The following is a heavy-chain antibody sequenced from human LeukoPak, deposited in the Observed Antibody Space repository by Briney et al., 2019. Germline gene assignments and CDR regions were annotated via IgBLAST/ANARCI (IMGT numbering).Heavy chain of an antibody. CDR2: INHSGST. J-gene: IGHJ4*02. Sequence: PSETLSLTCAVYGGSFSGYYWSWIRQPPGKGLEWIGEINHSGSTNYNPSLKSRVTISVDTSKNQFSLKLSSVTAADTAVYYCAREVYGGVDYWGQGTLVTVSS. CDR3: AREVYGGVDY. CDR1: GGSFSGYY. D-gene: IGHD5/OR15-5a*01. V-gene: IGHV4-34*09.